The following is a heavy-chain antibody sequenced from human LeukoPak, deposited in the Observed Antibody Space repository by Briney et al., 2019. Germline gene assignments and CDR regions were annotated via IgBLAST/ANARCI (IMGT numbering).Heavy chain of an antibody. CDR2: IYYSGST. CDR3: ASRGAVAGAHYYFDY. J-gene: IGHJ4*02. Sequence: PSETLSLTCTVSGGSISSSSYYWGWIRQPPGKGLEWIGSIYYSGSTYYNPSLKSRVTISVDTSKNQFSLKLSSVTAADTAVYYCASRGAVAGAHYYFDYWGQGTLVTVSS. D-gene: IGHD6-19*01. CDR1: GGSISSSSYY. V-gene: IGHV4-39*07.